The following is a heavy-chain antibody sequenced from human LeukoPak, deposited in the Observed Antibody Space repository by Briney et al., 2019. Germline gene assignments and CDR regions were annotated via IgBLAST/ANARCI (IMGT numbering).Heavy chain of an antibody. CDR1: GFTFDDYA. V-gene: IGHV3-9*03. Sequence: PGGSLRLSCAASGFTFDDYAMHWVRQAPGKGLEWVSGISWNSGSIGYADSVKGRFTISRDNAKNSLYLQMNSLRAEDMALYYCAKGQWLDDAFDIWGQGTMVTVSS. CDR2: ISWNSGSI. J-gene: IGHJ3*02. D-gene: IGHD6-19*01. CDR3: AKGQWLDDAFDI.